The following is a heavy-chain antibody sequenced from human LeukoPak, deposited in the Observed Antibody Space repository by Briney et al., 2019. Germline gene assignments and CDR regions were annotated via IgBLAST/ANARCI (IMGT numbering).Heavy chain of an antibody. CDR1: GFTFSSYG. Sequence: GGSPRLSCAASGFTFSSYGMHWVRQAPGKGLEWVAFIRYDGSNKYYADSVKGRFTISRDNSKNTLYLQMNSLRAEDTAVYYCAKDTRYFDWLLPSYYYYGMDAWGQGTTVTVSS. D-gene: IGHD3-9*01. CDR2: IRYDGSNK. V-gene: IGHV3-30*02. J-gene: IGHJ6*02. CDR3: AKDTRYFDWLLPSYYYYGMDA.